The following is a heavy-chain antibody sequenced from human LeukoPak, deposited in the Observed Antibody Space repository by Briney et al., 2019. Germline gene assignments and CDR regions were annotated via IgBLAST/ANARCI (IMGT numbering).Heavy chain of an antibody. J-gene: IGHJ6*03. Sequence: GGSLRLSCAASGFTFDDYGMSWVRQAPGKGLEWVAGMNLNGGSTGYADSVKGRFTISRDNAKNSLYLQMNSLRAEDTALYYCARGRYYDFWSGYSDYYYYMDVWGKGTTVTVSS. CDR2: MNLNGGST. D-gene: IGHD3-3*01. V-gene: IGHV3-20*04. CDR1: GFTFDDYG. CDR3: ARGRYYDFWSGYSDYYYYMDV.